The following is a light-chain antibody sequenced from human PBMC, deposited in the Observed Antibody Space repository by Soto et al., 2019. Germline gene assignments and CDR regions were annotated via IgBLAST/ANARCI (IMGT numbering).Light chain of an antibody. J-gene: IGKJ2*03. CDR1: QSITTFY. CDR3: QHDGSSPYS. V-gene: IGKV3-20*01. Sequence: EIVLTQSPGTLSLSPGETATLSCRASQSITTFYLAWYQQRPGQAPTLLIYGASNRATGIPDRFRGRGSGTYFTLTINRPVPADFAVYYCQHDGSSPYSFGQGTVLEIK. CDR2: GAS.